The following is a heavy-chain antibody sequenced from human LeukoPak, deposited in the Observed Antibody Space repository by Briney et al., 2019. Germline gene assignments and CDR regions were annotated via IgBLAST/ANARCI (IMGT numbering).Heavy chain of an antibody. CDR3: AREWFGNFDY. D-gene: IGHD2-8*01. CDR2: INHSGST. Sequence: SETLSLTCAVHGGSFSGYYWSWIRQPPGKELEWIGEINHSGSTNYNPSLKSRVTISVDTSKNQFSLKLSSVTAADTAVYYCAREWFGNFDYWGQGTLVTVSS. V-gene: IGHV4-34*01. J-gene: IGHJ4*02. CDR1: GGSFSGYY.